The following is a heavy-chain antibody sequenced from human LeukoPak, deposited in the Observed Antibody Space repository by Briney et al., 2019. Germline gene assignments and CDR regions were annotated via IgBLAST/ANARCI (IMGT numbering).Heavy chain of an antibody. V-gene: IGHV3-21*01. CDR1: GFTFSTYR. CDR2: LSSGSHYI. CDR3: ARVLAVAGTERLFDF. J-gene: IGHJ4*02. Sequence: GESLRLSCAASGFTFSTYRMSWVPQAPGKGREWVSSLSSGSHYIYYADSVKGRFTISRDNAKNSLYLQMNSLRAEDTAVYYCARVLAVAGTERLFDFWGQGTLVTVSS. D-gene: IGHD6-19*01.